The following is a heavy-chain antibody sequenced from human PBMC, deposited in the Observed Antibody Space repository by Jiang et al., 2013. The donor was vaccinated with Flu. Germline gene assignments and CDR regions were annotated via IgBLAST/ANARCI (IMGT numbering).Heavy chain of an antibody. V-gene: IGHV5-51*03. D-gene: IGHD2-2*01. CDR3: VRRCMACTTTSNWLHP. J-gene: IGHJ5*02. CDR1: EYTFDNDW. CDR2: IYPPNSDT. Sequence: GAEVKKPGESPKISCKGSEYTFDNDWIGWVRQMPGKGLEWMGIIYPPNSDTQYSPSVQGQVTISADKSTSTAYLEWSSLKASDSAMYYCVRRCMACTTTSNWLHPWGQGTLVTVAS.